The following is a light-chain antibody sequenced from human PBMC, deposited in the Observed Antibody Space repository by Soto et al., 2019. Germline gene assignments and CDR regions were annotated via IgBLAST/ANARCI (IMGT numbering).Light chain of an antibody. V-gene: IGKV3-20*01. Sequence: EIVLTQSPGTLSLSPGERATLSCRASQSVNSNSLAWYRQKPGQAPRLLIYAASSRVSGIRDRYSGSGSGTDLTLSISRLEPEDSAVFYCQQYGASPLTFGQGTRVEIK. J-gene: IGKJ1*01. CDR2: AAS. CDR3: QQYGASPLT. CDR1: QSVNSNS.